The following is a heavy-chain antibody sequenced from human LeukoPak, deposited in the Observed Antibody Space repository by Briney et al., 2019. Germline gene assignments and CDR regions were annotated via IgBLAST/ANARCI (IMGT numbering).Heavy chain of an antibody. J-gene: IGHJ4*02. CDR2: IKSKTDGGTT. CDR3: STTYYYDSSEGY. D-gene: IGHD3-22*01. Sequence: KPGGSLRLSCAASGFTFSNAWMNWVRQAPGKWLEWVGRIKSKTDGGTTDYAAPVKGRFTISRDDSKNTLYLQMNSLKTEDTAVYYCSTTYYYDSSEGYWGQGTLVTVSS. CDR1: GFTFSNAW. V-gene: IGHV3-15*07.